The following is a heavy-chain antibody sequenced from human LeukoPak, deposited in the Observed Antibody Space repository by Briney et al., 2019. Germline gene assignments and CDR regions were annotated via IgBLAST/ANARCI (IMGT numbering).Heavy chain of an antibody. Sequence: ASVKVSCKVSGYTLTELSMHWVRQAPGKGREWMGGFDPEDGETIYAQKFQGRVTMTEDTSTDTAYMELSSPRSEDTAVYYCATQGRFLEWLFFDYWGQGTLVTVSS. CDR2: FDPEDGET. CDR3: ATQGRFLEWLFFDY. V-gene: IGHV1-24*01. D-gene: IGHD3-3*01. CDR1: GYTLTELS. J-gene: IGHJ4*02.